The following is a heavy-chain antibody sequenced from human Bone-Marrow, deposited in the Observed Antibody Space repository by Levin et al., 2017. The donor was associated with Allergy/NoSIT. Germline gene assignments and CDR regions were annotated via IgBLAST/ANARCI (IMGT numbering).Heavy chain of an antibody. D-gene: IGHD6-13*01. CDR1: GGSLSGYY. CDR3: ARDFAAGIYYYYGMDV. Sequence: RPSETLSLTCAVNGGSLSGYYWTWIRQAPGKGLEWLGEVTHSGVTNYNPSLKSRLTISVDTSKSQFSLKVTSMTAADTAVYYCARDFAAGIYYYYGMDVWGQGTTVAVSS. CDR2: VTHSGVT. J-gene: IGHJ6*02. V-gene: IGHV4-34*01.